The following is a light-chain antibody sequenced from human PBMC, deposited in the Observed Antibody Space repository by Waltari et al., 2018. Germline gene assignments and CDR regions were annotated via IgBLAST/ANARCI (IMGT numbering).Light chain of an antibody. Sequence: QSALTQSASVSGSPGQSITISCTGTSRDVGSYDLVSWYQHFPGRAPPLILFGVGKRPSGISDRFSGSKSGNTASLTISGLQSEDEAHYYCSSYTQSRTRVFGGGTKVTVL. CDR3: SSYTQSRTRV. V-gene: IGLV2-23*02. CDR1: SRDVGSYDL. CDR2: GVG. J-gene: IGLJ3*02.